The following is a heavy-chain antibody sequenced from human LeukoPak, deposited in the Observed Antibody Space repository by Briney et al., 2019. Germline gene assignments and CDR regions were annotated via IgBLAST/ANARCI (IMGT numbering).Heavy chain of an antibody. D-gene: IGHD6-25*01. J-gene: IGHJ6*03. CDR3: AREWGSTWYSSDYYYYMDI. V-gene: IGHV3-48*03. CDR1: GFTFSTYE. Sequence: GGSLRLSCEASGFTFSTYEMNWVRQTPGKGLEWVSCIGSSGSTIYYADSVKGRFTISRDNGKNSLYLHMNSLRAEDTAVYYCAREWGSTWYSSDYYYYMDIWGEGTTVTVSS. CDR2: IGSSGSTI.